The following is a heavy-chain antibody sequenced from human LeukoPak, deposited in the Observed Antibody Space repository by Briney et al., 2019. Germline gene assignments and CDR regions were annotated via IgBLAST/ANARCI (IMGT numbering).Heavy chain of an antibody. V-gene: IGHV4-59*11. CDR2: IYYSGNT. D-gene: IGHD3-22*01. J-gene: IGHJ4*02. CDR3: ARRSGVLDSRDSRYYFDH. CDR1: GGSISGHY. Sequence: SETLSLTCIVSGGSISGHYWSWVRQPPGEGLEYIGYIYYSGNTAYTPSLNSRVTISLDTSKNQFSLNLSSVTAADTAVYYCARRSGVLDSRDSRYYFDHWGQGTLVSVST.